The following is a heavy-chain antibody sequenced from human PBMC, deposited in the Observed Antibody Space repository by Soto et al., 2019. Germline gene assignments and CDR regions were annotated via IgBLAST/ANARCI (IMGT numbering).Heavy chain of an antibody. V-gene: IGHV3-23*01. CDR3: AKGGGPYYYGSGSMIINH. D-gene: IGHD3-10*01. CDR1: GFTFSSYA. J-gene: IGHJ4*02. CDR2: ISGNDGST. Sequence: EVQLLESGGGLAQPGGSLRLSCAASGFTFSSYAMSWVRQAPGKGLEWVSGISGNDGSTYNADSVKGRFTISRDNSKNTLFLQMNSRRAEDTAVYYCAKGGGPYYYGSGSMIINHWGQGTLVIVSS.